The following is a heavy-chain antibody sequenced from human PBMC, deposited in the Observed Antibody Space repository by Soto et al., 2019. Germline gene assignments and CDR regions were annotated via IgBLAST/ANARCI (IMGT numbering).Heavy chain of an antibody. J-gene: IGHJ6*02. CDR2: IYTSGST. D-gene: IGHD6-19*01. CDR3: ARDSGYSSGWGSNYYYGMDV. Sequence: SETLSLTCAVYGGSVNGYYWNWIRQPPGKGLEWIGRIYTSGSTNYNPSLKSRVTMSVDTSKNQFSLKLSSVTAADTAVYYCARDSGYSSGWGSNYYYGMDVWGQGTTVTVSS. V-gene: IGHV4-4*07. CDR1: GGSVNGYY.